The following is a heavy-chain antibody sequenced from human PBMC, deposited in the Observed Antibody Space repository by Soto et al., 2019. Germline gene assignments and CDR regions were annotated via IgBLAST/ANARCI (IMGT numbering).Heavy chain of an antibody. V-gene: IGHV3-23*01. J-gene: IGHJ6*03. D-gene: IGHD6-13*01. CDR2: ISGSGGST. CDR1: GFTFSSYA. Sequence: EVQLLESGGGLVQPGGSLRLSCAASGFTFSSYAMSWVRQAPGKGLEWVSAISGSGGSTYYADSVKGRFTISRDNSKNTLYLQMNSLRAEDTAVYYCAKDSSSWYSSLNSYYYYYMDVWGKGTTVTVSS. CDR3: AKDSSSWYSSLNSYYYYYMDV.